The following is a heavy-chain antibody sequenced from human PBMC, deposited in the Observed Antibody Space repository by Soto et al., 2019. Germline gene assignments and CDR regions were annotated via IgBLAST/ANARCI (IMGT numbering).Heavy chain of an antibody. Sequence: KTGGSLRLSCTASGFTFGDYAMSWFRQAPGKGLEWVGFIRSKPYDGTTEYAASAKGRFTISRDDSKSIAYLQMNSLKTEDTAVYYCAKDLFSMVRGASYYSYGMDVWGQGTTVTVSS. J-gene: IGHJ6*02. D-gene: IGHD3-10*01. CDR1: GFTFGDYA. V-gene: IGHV3-49*05. CDR2: IRSKPYDGTT. CDR3: AKDLFSMVRGASYYSYGMDV.